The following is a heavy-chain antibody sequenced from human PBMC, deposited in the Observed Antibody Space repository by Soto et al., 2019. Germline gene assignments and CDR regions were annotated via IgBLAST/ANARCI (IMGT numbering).Heavy chain of an antibody. CDR2: IIPILAIA. Sequence: QVQLVQSGAEVKKPGSSVKVSCKASGGTFSSYTISWVRQAPGQGLEWMGRIIPILAIANYAQKFQGRVTITADKSTSTVYMELSSLRSEDTAVYYCARDTFRGAAGTAYYYYGMDVWGQGTTVTVSS. J-gene: IGHJ6*02. D-gene: IGHD6-13*01. CDR1: GGTFSSYT. CDR3: ARDTFRGAAGTAYYYYGMDV. V-gene: IGHV1-69*08.